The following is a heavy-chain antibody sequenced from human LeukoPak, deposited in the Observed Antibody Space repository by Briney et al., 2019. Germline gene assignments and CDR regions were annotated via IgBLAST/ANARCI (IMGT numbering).Heavy chain of an antibody. J-gene: IGHJ4*02. Sequence: PSETLSLTCAVYGGSFSGYCWSWIRQPPGKGLEWIGEINHSGSTNYNPSLKSRVTISVDTSKNQFSLKLSSVTAADTAVYYCARGVYYSYGPLGGEPTFDYWGQGTLVTVSS. D-gene: IGHD5-18*01. CDR2: INHSGST. CDR1: GGSFSGYC. CDR3: ARGVYYSYGPLGGEPTFDY. V-gene: IGHV4-34*01.